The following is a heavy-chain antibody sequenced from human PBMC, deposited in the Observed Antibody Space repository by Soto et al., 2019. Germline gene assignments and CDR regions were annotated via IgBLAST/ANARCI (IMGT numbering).Heavy chain of an antibody. CDR2: IYYSGST. V-gene: IGHV4-31*03. Sequence: QVQLQESGPGLVKPSQTLSLTCTVSGGSISSGGYYWSWIRQHPGKGLEWIGYIYYSGSTYYNPSLKSRVTISVDTSKNQFSLKLSSVTAADTAVYYCARDRARYYGSGSTSWHYYMDVWGKGTTVTVSS. J-gene: IGHJ6*03. CDR3: ARDRARYYGSGSTSWHYYMDV. CDR1: GGSISSGGYY. D-gene: IGHD3-10*01.